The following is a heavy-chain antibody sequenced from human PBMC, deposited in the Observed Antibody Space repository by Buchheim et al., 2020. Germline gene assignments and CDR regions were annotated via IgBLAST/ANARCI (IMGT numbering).Heavy chain of an antibody. CDR1: GFTFSSYG. CDR2: IWYDGSNK. Sequence: QVQLVESGGGVVQPGRSLRLSCAASGFTFSSYGMHWVRQAPGKGLEWVAVIWYDGSNKYYADSVKGRFTISRDNSKNTLYLQMNSLRAEDTAVYYCAREECGYSGRGYFDYWGQGTL. J-gene: IGHJ4*02. V-gene: IGHV3-33*01. CDR3: AREECGYSGRGYFDY. D-gene: IGHD5-12*01.